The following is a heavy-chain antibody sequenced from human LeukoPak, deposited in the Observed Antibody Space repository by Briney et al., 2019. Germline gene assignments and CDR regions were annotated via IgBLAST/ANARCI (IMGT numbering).Heavy chain of an antibody. CDR3: VRVFTTAAAGTYDY. D-gene: IGHD6-13*01. CDR2: IGTTGAFR. Sequence: GGSLSLSCAASGFIFSDYFMAWIRQAPGKGLQWLSYIGTTGAFRTYADSVKGRFTISRDDAKNSVYLQMDSLRADDSAVYFCVRVFTTAAAGTYDYWGQGTMVTVSS. V-gene: IGHV3-11*05. CDR1: GFIFSDYF. J-gene: IGHJ4*02.